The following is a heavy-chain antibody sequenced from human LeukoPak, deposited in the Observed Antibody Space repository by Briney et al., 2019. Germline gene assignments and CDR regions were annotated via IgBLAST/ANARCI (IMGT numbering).Heavy chain of an antibody. J-gene: IGHJ2*01. V-gene: IGHV4-59*01. CDR1: GASVCSISSYY. D-gene: IGHD3-22*01. CDR3: ARASNYDTSGYYFYWYFDL. CDR2: VYYSGST. Sequence: PLETLSLTCTISGASVCSISSYYWSWIRQPPGKGLGWIGYVYYSGSTNYNPSLKSRVTISIDTSKTQFSLKLNSVTAADTAVYYCARASNYDTSGYYFYWYFDLWGRGTLVTVSS.